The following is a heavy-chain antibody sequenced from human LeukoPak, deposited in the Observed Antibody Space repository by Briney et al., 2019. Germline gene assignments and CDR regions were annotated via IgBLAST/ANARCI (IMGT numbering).Heavy chain of an antibody. CDR3: ARSPRFGELILD. V-gene: IGHV3-66*01. CDR1: GFTVSSNY. Sequence: GGSLRLSCAASGFTVSSNYMSWVRQAPGKGLEWVSVIYSGGSTYYADSVKGRCTISRDNSKNTLYLQMNSLRAEDTAVYYCARSPRFGELILDWGQGTLVTVSS. J-gene: IGHJ4*02. D-gene: IGHD3-10*01. CDR2: IYSGGST.